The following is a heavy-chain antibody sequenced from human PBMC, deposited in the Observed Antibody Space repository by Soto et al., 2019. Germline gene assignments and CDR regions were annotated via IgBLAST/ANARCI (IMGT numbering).Heavy chain of an antibody. J-gene: IGHJ5*02. V-gene: IGHV4-39*01. CDR1: GGPIRSSINY. D-gene: IGHD6-19*01. Sequence: SETRSLTCTVSGGPIRSSINYWGWIRRPPGKGLDWIGSIYYSGSTCYNPSLKSRVTISVVTSNNQLSLKLSSVTAADTAVYYCSRRIVAGTGWYYPGGQGTLVNGSA. CDR2: IYYSGST. CDR3: SRRIVAGTGWYYP.